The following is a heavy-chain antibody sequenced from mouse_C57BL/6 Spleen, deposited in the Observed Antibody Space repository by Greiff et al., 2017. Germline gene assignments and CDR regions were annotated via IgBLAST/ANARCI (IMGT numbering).Heavy chain of an antibody. D-gene: IGHD2-4*01. Sequence: EVQLVESGGGLVQPGGSLKLSCAASGFTFSDYYMYWVRQTPEKRLEWVAYISNGGGSTYYPDTVKCRFTISRDNAKNTLYLQKSRLKSEDTAMYDCARDDSYYYAMDYWGQGTSVTVAS. CDR2: ISNGGGST. CDR3: ARDDSYYYAMDY. CDR1: GFTFSDYY. J-gene: IGHJ4*01. V-gene: IGHV5-12*01.